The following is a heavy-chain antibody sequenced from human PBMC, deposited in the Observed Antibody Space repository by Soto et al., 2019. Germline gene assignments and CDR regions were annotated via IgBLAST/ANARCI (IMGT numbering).Heavy chain of an antibody. D-gene: IGHD5-12*01. CDR2: IYYSGTT. CDR1: GDSISRSGYH. J-gene: IGHJ4*02. V-gene: IGHV4-39*01. Sequence: SETLSLTCTVSGDSISRSGYHWGWIRQPPGKGLEWIVSIYYSGTTYYNPSLKSRVTISVDTSKNQFSLKLSSVTAADTAVYYCARHDLYSGYGPRDPFDYWGQGALVTVSS. CDR3: ARHDLYSGYGPRDPFDY.